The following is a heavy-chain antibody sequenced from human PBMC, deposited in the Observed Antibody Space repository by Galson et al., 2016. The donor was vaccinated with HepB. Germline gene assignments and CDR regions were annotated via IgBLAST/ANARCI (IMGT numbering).Heavy chain of an antibody. Sequence: TLSLTCSVSDGSIRSDNYYWSWIRQPAGKGLQWIGRIYTSGNTNYHPSLRSRVTISVDTSKNQFSLKLTSVTAADTAVYFCARGDSSYCNGGKCQNYAMDVWGKGTTVTVSS. CDR1: DGSIRSDNYY. D-gene: IGHD2-15*01. CDR2: IYTSGNT. V-gene: IGHV4-61*02. J-gene: IGHJ6*04. CDR3: ARGDSSYCNGGKCQNYAMDV.